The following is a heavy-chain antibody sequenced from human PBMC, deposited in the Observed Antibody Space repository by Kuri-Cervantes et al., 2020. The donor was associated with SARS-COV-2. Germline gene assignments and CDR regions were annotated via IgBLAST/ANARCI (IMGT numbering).Heavy chain of an antibody. CDR2: ISWNSGSI. CDR1: GFTFDDYA. Sequence: SLKISCAASGFTFDDYAMHWVRQAPGKSLEWVSGISWNSGSIGYAASVKDRFTISRDNAKNSLYLQMNSLRAEDTAVYYFARAGYSGSYWGGYWRQGTRVTVSS. J-gene: IGHJ4*02. CDR3: ARAGYSGSYWGGY. V-gene: IGHV3-9*01. D-gene: IGHD1-26*01.